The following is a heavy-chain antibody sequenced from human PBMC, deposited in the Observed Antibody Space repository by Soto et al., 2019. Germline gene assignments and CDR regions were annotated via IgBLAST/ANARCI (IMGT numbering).Heavy chain of an antibody. CDR1: GFSLSNNG. V-gene: IGHV3-30*18. Sequence: RLSCAASGFSLSNNGMHWVRQAPGKGLEWVAVISYDGNNKYYADSVKGRFTISRDNSKNTVYLEMNNLRAEDTAMYYCAKGGSGNYLTYYYYYGMDVWGQGTTVTV. CDR3: AKGGSGNYLTYYYYYGMDV. D-gene: IGHD3-22*01. CDR2: ISYDGNNK. J-gene: IGHJ6*02.